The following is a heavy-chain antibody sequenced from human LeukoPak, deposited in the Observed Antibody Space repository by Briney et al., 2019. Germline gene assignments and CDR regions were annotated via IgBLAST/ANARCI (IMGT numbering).Heavy chain of an antibody. CDR2: ISGDGGST. CDR1: GFTSDDYA. V-gene: IGHV3-43*02. J-gene: IGHJ4*02. D-gene: IGHD3-22*01. Sequence: GGSLRLSCAASGFTSDDYAMHWVRQAPGKGLEWVSLISGDGGSTYYADSVKGRSTISRDNSKNSLYLQMNSLRTEDTALYYCAKSSPGYDSSGYYSYWGQGTLVTVSS. CDR3: AKSSPGYDSSGYYSY.